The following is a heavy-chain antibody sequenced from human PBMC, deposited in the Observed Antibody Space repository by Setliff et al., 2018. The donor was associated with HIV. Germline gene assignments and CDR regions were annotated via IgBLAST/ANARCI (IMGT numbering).Heavy chain of an antibody. Sequence: GGSLRLSCAASGFTFGNFWMHWVRQAPGKGLEWVASISPDGTRNHCVGSVKGRFTASRDNAKNSLFLQMNSLRVEDTALYYCARVNPGPAAATKFFDYWGQGTLVTVSS. J-gene: IGHJ4*02. CDR3: ARVNPGPAAATKFFDY. V-gene: IGHV3-7*01. CDR1: GFTFGNFW. D-gene: IGHD6-13*01. CDR2: ISPDGTRN.